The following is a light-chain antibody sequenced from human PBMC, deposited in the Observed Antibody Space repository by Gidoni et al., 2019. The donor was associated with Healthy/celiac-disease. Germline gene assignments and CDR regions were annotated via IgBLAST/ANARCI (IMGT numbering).Light chain of an antibody. J-gene: IGKJ2*01. CDR3: QQYYSYPLT. Sequence: AIRMTQSPSSFSASTGARVNITCRASQGISSYLAWYQQKPGKAPKLLIYAASTLQSGVPSRFSGSGSGTDFTLTISCLQSEDFATYYCQQYYSYPLTFXXXTKLEIK. CDR1: QGISSY. V-gene: IGKV1-8*01. CDR2: AAS.